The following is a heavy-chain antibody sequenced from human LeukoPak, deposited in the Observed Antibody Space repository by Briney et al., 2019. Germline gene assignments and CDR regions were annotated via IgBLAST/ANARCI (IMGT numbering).Heavy chain of an antibody. CDR1: GFTFSTYS. Sequence: GGSLRLSCAASGFTFSTYSMNWVRQAPGKGLEWVSSISSSSTYIYYADSVKGRFTISRDNAKNSLFLQMNSLRAEDTAVYYCARFALKTPPTNWGQGTLVTVSS. V-gene: IGHV3-21*01. CDR3: ARFALKTPPTN. CDR2: ISSSSTYI. J-gene: IGHJ4*02.